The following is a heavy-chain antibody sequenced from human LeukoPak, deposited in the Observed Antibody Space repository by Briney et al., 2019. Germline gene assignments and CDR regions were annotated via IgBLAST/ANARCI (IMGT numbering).Heavy chain of an antibody. CDR2: ISGSGGST. J-gene: IGHJ4*02. V-gene: IGHV3-23*01. Sequence: GGSLRLSCAASGFTFSSYSMNWVRQAPGKGLEWVSAISGSGGSTYYADSVKGRFTISRDNSKNTLYLQMNSLRAEDTAVYYCAKASHYDFWSGYSCFDYWGQGTLVTVSS. D-gene: IGHD3-3*01. CDR3: AKASHYDFWSGYSCFDY. CDR1: GFTFSSYS.